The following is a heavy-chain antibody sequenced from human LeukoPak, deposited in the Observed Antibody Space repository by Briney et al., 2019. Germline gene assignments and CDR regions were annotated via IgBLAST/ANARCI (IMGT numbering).Heavy chain of an antibody. Sequence: SETLSLTCSVYGGSITAYYWSWIRQPPGKGLEWIGEINHSRGTKYNPSLESRVTILLDASKNEFSLNLNSVTAADTAVYYCAREDYYFNSWGQGTLVTVSS. CDR3: AREDYYFNS. CDR2: INHSRGT. CDR1: GGSITAYY. V-gene: IGHV4-34*01. J-gene: IGHJ4*02.